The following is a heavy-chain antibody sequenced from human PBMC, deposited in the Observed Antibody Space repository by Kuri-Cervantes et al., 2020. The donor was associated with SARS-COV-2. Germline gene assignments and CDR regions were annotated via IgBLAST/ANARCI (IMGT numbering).Heavy chain of an antibody. CDR3: ARGGGVCSGGSCSPPFDY. J-gene: IGHJ4*02. D-gene: IGHD2-15*01. V-gene: IGHV4-34*01. CDR2: INHSGST. CDR1: GGSISSYY. Sequence: GSLRLSCTVSGGSISSYYWSWIRQPPGKGLEWIGEINHSGSTNYNPSLKSRVTISVDTSKNQFSLKLSSVTAADTAVYYCARGGGVCSGGSCSPPFDYWGQGTLVTVSS.